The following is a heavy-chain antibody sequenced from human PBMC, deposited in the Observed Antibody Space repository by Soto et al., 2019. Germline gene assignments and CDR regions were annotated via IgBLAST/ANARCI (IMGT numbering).Heavy chain of an antibody. CDR3: ARFEGGASGTYGVDV. Sequence: VQLLESGGGLVQPGGSLGLSCAGSGFTFANYAMSWVRQAPGKGLEWVSVLSNSGGTTYYADSVKGRFTISRDNFKNTLYLQLDSLRAEDTAIYYCARFEGGASGTYGVDVWGQGTTVTVSS. J-gene: IGHJ6*02. D-gene: IGHD3-10*01. V-gene: IGHV3-23*01. CDR2: LSNSGGTT. CDR1: GFTFANYA.